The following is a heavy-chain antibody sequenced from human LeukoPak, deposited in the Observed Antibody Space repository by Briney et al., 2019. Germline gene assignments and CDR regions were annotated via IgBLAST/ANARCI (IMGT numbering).Heavy chain of an antibody. J-gene: IGHJ3*02. CDR3: ARHKGCSSTSCYDGVLLWFGEVAFDI. D-gene: IGHD2-2*01. CDR1: GFTFSNYW. Sequence: SGGSLRLSCEVSGFTFSNYWMMWVRQAPGKGLEWVASIDEDGSETNYLDSVTGRFTVSRDHAENLLFLQMNSLRAEDTAVYYCARHKGCSSTSCYDGVLLWFGEVAFDIWGQGTMVTVSS. V-gene: IGHV3-7*01. CDR2: IDEDGSET.